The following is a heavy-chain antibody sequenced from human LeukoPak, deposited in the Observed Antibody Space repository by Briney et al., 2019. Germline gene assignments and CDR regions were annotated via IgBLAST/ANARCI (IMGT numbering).Heavy chain of an antibody. V-gene: IGHV3-66*02. D-gene: IGHD5-24*01. Sequence: QPGGSLRLSCAASGFTVTSNYMSSVRQAPGKGLEWVSVIYSGGSTYYADSVKGRFTISRDNSKNTLYLQMNSLRAEDTAVYYCARDRRDGNYFDYWGQGTRVTVSS. CDR1: GFTVTSNY. J-gene: IGHJ4*02. CDR3: ARDRRDGNYFDY. CDR2: IYSGGST.